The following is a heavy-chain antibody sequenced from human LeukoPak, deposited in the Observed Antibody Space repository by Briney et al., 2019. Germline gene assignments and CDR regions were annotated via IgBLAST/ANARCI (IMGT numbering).Heavy chain of an antibody. V-gene: IGHV4-34*01. CDR2: INHSGST. CDR1: GGSFSGYY. J-gene: IGHJ4*02. D-gene: IGHD3-22*01. CDR3: TISGYYPYYFDY. Sequence: PSETLSLTCAVYGGSFSGYYWSWIRQPPGKRLEWIGEINHSGSTNYNPSLKSRVTISVDTSKNQFSLKLSSVTAADTAVYYCTISGYYPYYFDYWGQGTLVTVSS.